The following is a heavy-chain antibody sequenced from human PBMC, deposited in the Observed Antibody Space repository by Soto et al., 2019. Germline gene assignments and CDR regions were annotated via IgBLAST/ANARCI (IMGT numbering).Heavy chain of an antibody. J-gene: IGHJ3*02. Sequence: PGGSLRLSCAASGFTFSSHTMHWVRQSPGKGLEWLSLMSHDGHIKFYADSVKGRFTISRDNSEKMLYLQMDDLRVDDTAVYYCARGLGSSGWYSPWDAFDIWGQGTMVTVSS. CDR3: ARGLGSSGWYSPWDAFDI. V-gene: IGHV3-30-3*01. CDR2: MSHDGHIK. D-gene: IGHD6-19*01. CDR1: GFTFSSHT.